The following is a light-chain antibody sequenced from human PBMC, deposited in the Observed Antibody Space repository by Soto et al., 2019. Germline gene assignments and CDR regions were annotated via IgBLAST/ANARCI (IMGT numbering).Light chain of an antibody. Sequence: EVLMTQSPGTLSLSPGERATLSCRASQSIYKNYIAWYQQKPGQAPRLLIYGASNRATGIPARFSGSGSGTDFTLTISSLEPEDFAVYYCQQRSNWITFGQGTRLEIK. CDR1: QSIYKNY. CDR3: QQRSNWIT. V-gene: IGKV3-11*01. CDR2: GAS. J-gene: IGKJ5*01.